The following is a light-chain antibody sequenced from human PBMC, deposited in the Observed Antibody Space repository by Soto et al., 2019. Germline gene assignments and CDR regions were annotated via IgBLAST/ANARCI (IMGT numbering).Light chain of an antibody. Sequence: IQLTQSPSSLSAPVGDTVTISCRASQAISNSLAWYQQKPGRAPKLLIYAASTLQSGVPSRFSGSISGTDFTLTITSLQPEDFATYYCQQLNSNPPYTFGQGTKLEVK. J-gene: IGKJ2*01. V-gene: IGKV1-9*01. CDR1: QAISNS. CDR2: AAS. CDR3: QQLNSNPPYT.